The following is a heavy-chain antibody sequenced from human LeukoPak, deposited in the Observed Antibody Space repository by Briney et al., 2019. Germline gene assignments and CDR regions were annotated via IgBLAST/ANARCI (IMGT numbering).Heavy chain of an antibody. D-gene: IGHD3-22*01. CDR2: INGGSGNT. J-gene: IGHJ4*02. V-gene: IGHV1-3*01. CDR1: GYTFIDYT. Sequence: WASVKVSCKASGYTFIDYTMHWLRQAPGQRLDWMGWINGGSGNTKYSPEFQGRVTITRDTSASTGYMELSSLRSEDTAVYYCARGRRSYDSSGYYFDYWGQGTLVTVSS. CDR3: ARGRRSYDSSGYYFDY.